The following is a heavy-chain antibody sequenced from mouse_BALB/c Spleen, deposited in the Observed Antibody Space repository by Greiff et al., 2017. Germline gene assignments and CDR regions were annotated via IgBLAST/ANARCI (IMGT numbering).Heavy chain of an antibody. D-gene: IGHD1-2*01. J-gene: IGHJ2*01. CDR1: GYTFTDYV. CDR2: IYPGSGST. V-gene: IGHV1-77*01. CDR3: ARFTTATNYFDY. Sequence: QVQLKQSGPELVKPGASVKMSCKASGYTFTDYVISWVKQRTGQGLEWIGEIYPGSGSTYYNEKFKGKATLTADKSSNTAYMQLSSLTSEDSAVYFCARFTTATNYFDYWGQGTTLTVSS.